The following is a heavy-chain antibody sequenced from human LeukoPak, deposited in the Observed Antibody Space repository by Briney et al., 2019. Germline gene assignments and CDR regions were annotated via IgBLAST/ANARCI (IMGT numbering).Heavy chain of an antibody. CDR3: ASRIPPRDVVPVANYYGMDV. Sequence: ASVKVSCKASGGTFRSYAISWVRQAPGQGLEWMGGIIPIFGTANYAQKFQGRVAITADESTSTAYMELSSLRSEDTAVYYCASRIPPRDVVPVANYYGMDVWGQGTTVTVSS. V-gene: IGHV1-69*13. J-gene: IGHJ6*02. CDR1: GGTFRSYA. CDR2: IIPIFGTA. D-gene: IGHD2-2*01.